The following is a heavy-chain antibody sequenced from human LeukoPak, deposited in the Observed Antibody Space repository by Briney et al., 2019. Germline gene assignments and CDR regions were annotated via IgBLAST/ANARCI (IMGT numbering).Heavy chain of an antibody. CDR1: GYTFTRYD. Sequence: ASVKVSCKASGYTFTRYDINWVRQATGQGLEWMGWINTKSGMTGHAQKFQGRITITKDTSISTVYMELSSLSSEDTAVYFCARVDGSVDYWGQGTLVTVSS. J-gene: IGHJ4*02. CDR3: ARVDGSVDY. D-gene: IGHD3-22*01. CDR2: INTKSGMT. V-gene: IGHV1-8*03.